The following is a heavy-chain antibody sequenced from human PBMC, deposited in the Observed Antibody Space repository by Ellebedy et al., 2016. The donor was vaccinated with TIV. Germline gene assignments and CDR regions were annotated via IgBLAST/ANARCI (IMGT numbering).Heavy chain of an antibody. J-gene: IGHJ3*01. CDR1: GGSLTSYY. V-gene: IGHV4-59*01. D-gene: IGHD3-3*01. CDR3: ARSCITIFGETDVFDV. CDR2: IFYSGST. Sequence: SETLSLTCTVSGGSLTSYYWSWIRQPPGKGLEWLGYIFYSGSTHYNPSLRSRTTISIDTSKNQFSLKLTSVTAADTAVYYCARSCITIFGETDVFDVWGQGTVVTVSS.